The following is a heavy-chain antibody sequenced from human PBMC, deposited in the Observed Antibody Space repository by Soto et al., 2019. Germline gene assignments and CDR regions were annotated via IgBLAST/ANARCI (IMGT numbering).Heavy chain of an antibody. CDR2: INAGNGNT. V-gene: IGHV1-3*01. J-gene: IGHJ6*02. CDR1: GYTFTSYA. D-gene: IGHD6-13*01. CDR3: ASSYSSSWFGSDYYYYGMDV. Sequence: QVQLVQSGAEVKKPGASVKVSCKASGYTFTSYAMHWVRQAPGQRLEWMGWINAGNGNTKYSQKFQGRVTITRDTPASTAYMELSSLRSEDTAVYYCASSYSSSWFGSDYYYYGMDVLGQGTTVTVSS.